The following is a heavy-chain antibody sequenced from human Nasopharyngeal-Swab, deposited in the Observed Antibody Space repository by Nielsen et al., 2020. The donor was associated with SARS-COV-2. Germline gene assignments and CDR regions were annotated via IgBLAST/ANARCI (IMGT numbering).Heavy chain of an antibody. J-gene: IGHJ4*02. D-gene: IGHD3-10*01. CDR2: FDPEDGET. CDR3: ARHLWFGELGDY. CDR1: GYTLTELS. Sequence: ASMKVSCKVSGYTLTELSMHWVRQAPGKGLEWMGGFDPEDGETIYAQKFQGRVTMTEDTSTDTAYMELSSLRSEDTAVYYCARHLWFGELGDYWGQGTLVTVSS. V-gene: IGHV1-24*01.